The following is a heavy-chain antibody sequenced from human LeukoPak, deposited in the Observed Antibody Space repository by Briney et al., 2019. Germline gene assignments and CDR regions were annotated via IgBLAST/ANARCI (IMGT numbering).Heavy chain of an antibody. CDR2: IKEDGSEK. CDR3: VARGGWARFDY. J-gene: IGHJ4*02. D-gene: IGHD6-19*01. CDR1: GFTFNRDW. V-gene: IGHV3-7*01. Sequence: GGSLRLSCAASGFTFNRDWTAWVRQAPGKGLEWVANIKEDGSEKNYVDSVKGRFTISRDNAKNSLFLQMNSLRAEDSAVYYCVARGGWARFDYWGQGTLVTVSS.